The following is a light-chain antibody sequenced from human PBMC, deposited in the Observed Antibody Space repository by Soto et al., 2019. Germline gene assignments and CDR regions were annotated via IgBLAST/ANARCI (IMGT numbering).Light chain of an antibody. Sequence: QSALTQPASVSGSPGQSITISCTGTSSDVGGYNYVSWYQQHPGKAPKLMIYDVSNRPSGVSNRFSGSKSGNTASLTISGLQAEDEADEYCSSYTSSSTLVVFGGGTQLTVL. CDR1: SSDVGGYNY. J-gene: IGLJ2*01. CDR2: DVS. CDR3: SSYTSSSTLVV. V-gene: IGLV2-14*01.